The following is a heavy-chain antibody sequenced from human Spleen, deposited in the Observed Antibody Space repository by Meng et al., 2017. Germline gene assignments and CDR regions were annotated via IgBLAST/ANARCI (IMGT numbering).Heavy chain of an antibody. Sequence: GGSLRLSCAASGFTFSTDGMHWVRQAPGQGLVWVSRIKLDGSYPTFADSVRGRFTISRDNANKTLYLEMNSLRAEDTAVYYCARGDSGYILKWGQGTQVTVSS. V-gene: IGHV3-74*03. J-gene: IGHJ4*02. CDR3: ARGDSGYILK. CDR1: GFTFSTDG. CDR2: IKLDGSYP. D-gene: IGHD5-12*01.